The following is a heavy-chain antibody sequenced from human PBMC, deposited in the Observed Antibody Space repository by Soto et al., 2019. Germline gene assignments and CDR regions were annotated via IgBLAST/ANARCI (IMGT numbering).Heavy chain of an antibody. CDR2: IGVGDTRT. J-gene: IGHJ6*02. CDR1: GFSFRPYP. Sequence: GGSLTPPCAAPGFSFRPYPLNWVPQSPGKGREWFSTIGVGDTRTFYADSVRGRFTISRDNSKNTLYLQMDSLRAEDTAVYFCAKVSVAGNEGLYGMDVWGQGTTVTVSS. V-gene: IGHV3-23*01. D-gene: IGHD6-19*01. CDR3: AKVSVAGNEGLYGMDV.